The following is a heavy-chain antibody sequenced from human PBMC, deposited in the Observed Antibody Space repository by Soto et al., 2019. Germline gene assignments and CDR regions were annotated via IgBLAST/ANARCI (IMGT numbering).Heavy chain of an antibody. D-gene: IGHD2-21*01. V-gene: IGHV1-46*01. CDR1: VYTFTTYY. Sequence: GASVKVSCKASVYTFTTYYMQWVRQATGQGLEWMGILNPNGGFTSYAQKFQGRVTMTRDTSTSTVYMELSSLRSEDTAVYYCAREHGAYGGNSHYYYGMDVWGQGTTVTVSS. CDR3: AREHGAYGGNSHYYYGMDV. J-gene: IGHJ6*02. CDR2: LNPNGGFT.